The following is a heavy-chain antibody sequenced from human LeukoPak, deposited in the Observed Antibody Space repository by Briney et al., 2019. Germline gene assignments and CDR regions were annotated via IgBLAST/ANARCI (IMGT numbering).Heavy chain of an antibody. CDR2: ISGSGGST. J-gene: IGHJ4*02. V-gene: IGHV3-23*01. D-gene: IGHD6-19*01. CDR1: GFTFSNYA. CDR3: AKGAPSSGSPFDY. Sequence: PGGSLKLSCAASGFTFSNYAMSWVRQAPGKGLEWVSAISGSGGSTYSADSVKGRFTISRDNSKNTLYLQMNSLRAEDTAVYYCAKGAPSSGSPFDYWGQGTLVTVSS.